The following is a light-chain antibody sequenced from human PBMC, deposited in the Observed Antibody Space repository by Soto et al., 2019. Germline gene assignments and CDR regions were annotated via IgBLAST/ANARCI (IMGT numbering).Light chain of an antibody. V-gene: IGLV2-14*03. CDR1: SSDVGGFNY. CDR3: SSFTSSSTVL. J-gene: IGLJ2*01. Sequence: QPVLTQPASVSGSPGQSITISCTGTSSDVGGFNYLSWYQQHPGNAPKLIIHDVSNRPSGVSDRFSGSKSGNTASLTISGLQADDESDYYCSSFTSSSTVLFGGGTKLTVL. CDR2: DVS.